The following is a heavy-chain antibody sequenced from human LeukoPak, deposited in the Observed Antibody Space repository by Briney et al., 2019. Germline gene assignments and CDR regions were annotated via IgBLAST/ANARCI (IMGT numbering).Heavy chain of an antibody. CDR2: IIPIFGTA. V-gene: IGHV1-69*13. CDR3: ARVPDAYKASNWFDP. D-gene: IGHD1-1*01. Sequence: RASVKVSCKASGGTFSSYAISWVRQAPGQGLEWMGGIIPIFGTANYARKFQGRVTITADESTSTAYMELSSLRSEDTAVYYCARVPDAYKASNWFDPWGQGTLVTVSS. CDR1: GGTFSSYA. J-gene: IGHJ5*02.